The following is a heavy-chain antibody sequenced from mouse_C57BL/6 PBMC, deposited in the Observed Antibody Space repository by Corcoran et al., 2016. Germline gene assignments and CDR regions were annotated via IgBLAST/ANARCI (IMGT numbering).Heavy chain of an antibody. J-gene: IGHJ2*01. V-gene: IGHV1-84*01. CDR2: IYPGSGNT. CDR1: GYTFTAYY. Sequence: QIQLQPSGPELVKPGASVKISCKASGYTFTAYYINWVKQRPGQGLEWIGWIYPGSGNTKYNEKFKGKATLTVDTSSSTAYMQRSSLTAEDSAVYFGARSRVDSADWDYWGQGTTLTVSS. CDR3: ARSRVDSADWDY. D-gene: IGHD3-2*02.